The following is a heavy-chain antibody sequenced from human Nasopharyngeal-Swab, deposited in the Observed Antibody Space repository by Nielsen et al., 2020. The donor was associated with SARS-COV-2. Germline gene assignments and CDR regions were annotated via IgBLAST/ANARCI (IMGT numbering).Heavy chain of an antibody. D-gene: IGHD6-13*01. CDR3: ARAISAADFDY. CDR1: GFTFSSYS. Sequence: GGSLRLSCAASGFTFSSYSMNWVRQAPGKGLEWVSYISSSSSTIYYADSVKGRFTISRDNAKNSLYLQMNSLGAEDTAVYYCARAISAADFDYWGQGTLVTVSS. J-gene: IGHJ4*02. CDR2: ISSSSSTI. V-gene: IGHV3-48*04.